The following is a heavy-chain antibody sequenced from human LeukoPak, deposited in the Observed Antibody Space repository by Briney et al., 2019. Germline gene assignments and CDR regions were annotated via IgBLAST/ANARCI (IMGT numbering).Heavy chain of an antibody. Sequence: SETLSLTCTVSGGSISSYYWGWIRQPPGKGLEWIGSIYYSGSTYYNPSLKSRVTISVDTSKNQFSLKLSSVTAADTAVYYCARTSIAARTDLYFDYWGQGTLVTVSS. V-gene: IGHV4-39*01. CDR1: GGSISSYY. CDR2: IYYSGST. CDR3: ARTSIAARTDLYFDY. D-gene: IGHD6-6*01. J-gene: IGHJ4*02.